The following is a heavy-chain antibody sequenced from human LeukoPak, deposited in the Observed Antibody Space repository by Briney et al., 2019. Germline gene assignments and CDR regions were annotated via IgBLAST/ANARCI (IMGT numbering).Heavy chain of an antibody. J-gene: IGHJ4*02. D-gene: IGHD2-21*01. V-gene: IGHV3-30-3*01. CDR2: ISYDGGTK. Sequence: GTSLRLSCAASGFSFSDYTMHWVRQAPGKGLEWAAVISYDGGTKYYADSVKGRFTISRDNSKNTLYLQMNSLRPEDTAVYYCARDPLRGIPDYFDFWGQGTLVTVSP. CDR3: ARDPLRGIPDYFDF. CDR1: GFSFSDYT.